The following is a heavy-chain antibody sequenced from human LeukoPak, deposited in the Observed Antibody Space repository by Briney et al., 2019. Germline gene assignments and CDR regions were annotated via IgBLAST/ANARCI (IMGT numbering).Heavy chain of an antibody. CDR1: GGSISSSSYY. Sequence: PSETLSLTCTVSGGSISSSSYYWDWIRQPPGKGLEWIGSIYYSGSTYYNPSLKSRVTISVDTSKNQFSLKLSSVTAADTAVYYCARGGAAGTYYYYMDVWGKGTTVTISS. D-gene: IGHD6-13*01. CDR2: IYYSGST. V-gene: IGHV4-39*07. J-gene: IGHJ6*03. CDR3: ARGGAAGTYYYYMDV.